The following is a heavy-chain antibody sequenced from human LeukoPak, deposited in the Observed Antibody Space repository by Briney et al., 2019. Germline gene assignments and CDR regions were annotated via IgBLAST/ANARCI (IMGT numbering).Heavy chain of an antibody. J-gene: IGHJ5*02. CDR2: IYYTGTT. V-gene: IGHV4-61*01. Sequence: SETLSLTCTVSGGSVNSGSHYWSWVRQPPGRGLVWIGYIYYTGTTNCNPSLKSRVTISVDTSKNQFSLKLTSVTAADTAVYYCARDRDGNNWFDPWGQGTLVTVSS. D-gene: IGHD5-24*01. CDR3: ARDRDGNNWFDP. CDR1: GGSVNSGSHY.